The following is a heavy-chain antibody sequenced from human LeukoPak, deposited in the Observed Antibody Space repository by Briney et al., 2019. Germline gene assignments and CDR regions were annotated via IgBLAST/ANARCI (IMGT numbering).Heavy chain of an antibody. J-gene: IGHJ4*02. V-gene: IGHV3-30-3*01. Sequence: GGSLRLSCAASGFTFSSYAMHWVRQAPGKGLEWVSVISYDGGNKYYADSVKGRFTISRDNSKNTLSLQMNTLRAEDTAVYYCASPIFGVVMNPFDYWGQGTLVTVSS. D-gene: IGHD3-3*01. CDR3: ASPIFGVVMNPFDY. CDR1: GFTFSSYA. CDR2: ISYDGGNK.